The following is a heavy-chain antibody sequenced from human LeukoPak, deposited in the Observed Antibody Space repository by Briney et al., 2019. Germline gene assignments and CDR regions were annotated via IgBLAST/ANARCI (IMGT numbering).Heavy chain of an antibody. V-gene: IGHV3-21*01. CDR2: ISNIGSYI. Sequence: PGGSLRLSSAASGFTFSIFSMNWVRQAPGKGLEWVSSISNIGSYIYYADSLRGRFTISRDNDKNSLYLQMNSLRAEDTAVYYCARDFSGSGFDYWGQGTLVTVSS. D-gene: IGHD3-10*01. J-gene: IGHJ4*02. CDR1: GFTFSIFS. CDR3: ARDFSGSGFDY.